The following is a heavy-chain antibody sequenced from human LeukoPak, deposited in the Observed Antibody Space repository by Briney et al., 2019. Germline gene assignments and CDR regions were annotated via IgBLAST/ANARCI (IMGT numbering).Heavy chain of an antibody. D-gene: IGHD2-15*01. CDR2: IYSGGST. Sequence: GGSLRLSCAASGFTVSSNYMSWVRQAPGKGLEWVSVIYSGGSTYYADSVKGRFTISRDNAKNSLYLQMNSLRAEDTAVYYCAREEVASVDYWGQGTLVTVSS. CDR3: AREEVASVDY. V-gene: IGHV3-53*01. CDR1: GFTVSSNY. J-gene: IGHJ4*02.